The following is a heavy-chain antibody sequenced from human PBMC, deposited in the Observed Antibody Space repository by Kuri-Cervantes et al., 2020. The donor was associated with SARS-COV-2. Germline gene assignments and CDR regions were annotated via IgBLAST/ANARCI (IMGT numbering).Heavy chain of an antibody. CDR3: AAQGMVRAPL. J-gene: IGHJ4*02. V-gene: IGHV3-48*01. D-gene: IGHD3-10*01. Sequence: GESLKISCTASGFTFSTAWMTWVRQAPGRGPEWVSYISSSSSTIYYADSVKGRFTISRDNAKNSLYLQMNSLRAEDTAVYYCAAQGMVRAPLWGQGTLVTVSS. CDR1: GFTFSTAW. CDR2: ISSSSSTI.